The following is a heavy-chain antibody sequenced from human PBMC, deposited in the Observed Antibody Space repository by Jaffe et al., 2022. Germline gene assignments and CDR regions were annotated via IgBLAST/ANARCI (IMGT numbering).Heavy chain of an antibody. V-gene: IGHV4-38-2*01. CDR2: IYHSGST. CDR1: GYSISSGYY. Sequence: QVQLQESGPGLVKPSETLSLTCAVSGYSISSGYYWGWIRQPPGKGLEWIGSIYHSGSTYYNPSLKSRVTISVDTSKNQFSLKLSSVTAADTAVYYCARGLDYWGQGTLVTVSS. J-gene: IGHJ4*02. CDR3: ARGLDY.